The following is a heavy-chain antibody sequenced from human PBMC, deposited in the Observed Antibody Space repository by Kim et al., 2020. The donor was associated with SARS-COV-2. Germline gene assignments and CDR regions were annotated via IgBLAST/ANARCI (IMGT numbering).Heavy chain of an antibody. D-gene: IGHD1-1*01. J-gene: IGHJ2*01. Sequence: SETLSLTCTVSGGSISSSSYYWGWIRQPPGKGLEWIGSIYYSGSTYYNPSLKSRVTISVDTSKNQFSLKLSSVTAADTAVYYCARELADWYFDLWGRGTLVTVSS. CDR2: IYYSGST. V-gene: IGHV4-39*07. CDR3: ARELADWYFDL. CDR1: GGSISSSSYY.